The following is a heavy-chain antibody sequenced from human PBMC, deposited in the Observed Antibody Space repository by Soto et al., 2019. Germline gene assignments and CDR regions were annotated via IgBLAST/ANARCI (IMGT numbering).Heavy chain of an antibody. CDR2: ISGSGGST. Sequence: GGSLRLSCAASGFTFSSHAMSWVRQAPGKGLEWVSAISGSGGSTYYADSVKGRFTISRDNSKNTLYLQMNSLRAEDTAVYYCTAVGYSSGFQRGYYYGMDVWGQGTTVTVSS. J-gene: IGHJ6*02. CDR3: TAVGYSSGFQRGYYYGMDV. D-gene: IGHD6-19*01. V-gene: IGHV3-23*01. CDR1: GFTFSSHA.